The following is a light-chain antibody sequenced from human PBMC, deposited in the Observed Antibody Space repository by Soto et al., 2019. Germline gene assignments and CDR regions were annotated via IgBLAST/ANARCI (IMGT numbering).Light chain of an antibody. Sequence: DIQMTQSPSSVSASVGDRVTISCRASQAISSWLAWYQQKPGEAPKLLIYGASTLQSGVPSRFSGSESGTLFTLTISSLQPEDFATYYCQQASSFPLTVGGGTKVQIK. V-gene: IGKV1-12*01. CDR2: GAS. CDR3: QQASSFPLT. CDR1: QAISSW. J-gene: IGKJ4*01.